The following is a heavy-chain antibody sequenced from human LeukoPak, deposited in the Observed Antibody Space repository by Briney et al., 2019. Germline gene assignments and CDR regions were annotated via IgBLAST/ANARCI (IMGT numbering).Heavy chain of an antibody. CDR3: AKELGLGYSSSWSDY. J-gene: IGHJ4*02. D-gene: IGHD6-13*01. CDR1: GFTLSSYG. V-gene: IGHV3-30*18. CDR2: ISYDGSNK. Sequence: PGRSLRLSCAASGFTLSSYGMPWVRQAPGKGLEWGAVISYDGSNKYYADSVKGRFTISRDNSKNTLYLQMNSLRAEDTAMYYCAKELGLGYSSSWSDYWGQRTLVSVSS.